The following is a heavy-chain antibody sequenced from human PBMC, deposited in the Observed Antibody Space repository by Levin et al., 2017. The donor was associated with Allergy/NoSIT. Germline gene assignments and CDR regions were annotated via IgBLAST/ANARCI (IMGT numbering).Heavy chain of an antibody. CDR3: ASYTRGYSYGKFDY. D-gene: IGHD5-18*01. Sequence: SVKVSCKSSFFPFLLSSLLFFLPSPFPGLEWMGGIIPIFGTANYAQKFQGRVTITADESTSTAYMELSSLRSEDTAVYYCASYTRGYSYGKFDYWGQGTLVTVSS. V-gene: IGHV1-69*13. CDR1: FFPFLLSS. J-gene: IGHJ4*02. CDR2: IIPIFGTA.